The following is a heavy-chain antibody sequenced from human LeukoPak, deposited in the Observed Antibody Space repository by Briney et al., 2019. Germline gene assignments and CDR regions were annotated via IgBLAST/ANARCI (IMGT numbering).Heavy chain of an antibody. CDR1: GFTVSSNY. CDR2: IYSGGST. J-gene: IGHJ4*02. D-gene: IGHD3-10*01. Sequence: GGSLRLSCAASGFTVSSNYMSWVRQAPGKGLEWVSVIYSGGSTYYADSVKGRFTISRDNSKNTLYLQMNSLRAEDTAVYYCTNVLYYHGSPSYFDYWGQGTLVTVSS. CDR3: TNVLYYHGSPSYFDY. V-gene: IGHV3-53*01.